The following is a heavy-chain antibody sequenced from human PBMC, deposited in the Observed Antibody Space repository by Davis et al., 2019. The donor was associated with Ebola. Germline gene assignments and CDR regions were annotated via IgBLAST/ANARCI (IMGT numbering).Heavy chain of an antibody. V-gene: IGHV3-13*01. J-gene: IGHJ4*02. CDR2: IGTAGDT. CDR1: GFTFSSYD. CDR3: ARGFGEFNY. Sequence: GASLKISCAASGFTFSSYDMPWVRQATGKGLEWVSAIGTAGDTYYPGSVKGRFTISRENAKNSLYLQMNSLRAGDTAVYYCARGFGEFNYWGQGTLVTVSS. D-gene: IGHD3-10*01.